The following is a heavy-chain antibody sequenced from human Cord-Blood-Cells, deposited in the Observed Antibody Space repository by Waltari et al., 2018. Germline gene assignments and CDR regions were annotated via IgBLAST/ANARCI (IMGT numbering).Heavy chain of an antibody. J-gene: IGHJ3*02. Sequence: QVQLVESGGGVVQPGGSLGLSCAAPGFTFRSSGMHWVRQAPGQGLEWVAFIWYDGSNKYYADSVKGRFTISRDNSKNTLYLQMNSLRAEDTAVYYCAKGVTYYDFWSGYYPDAFDIWGQGTMVTVSA. D-gene: IGHD3-3*01. CDR2: IWYDGSNK. V-gene: IGHV3-30*02. CDR1: GFTFRSSG. CDR3: AKGVTYYDFWSGYYPDAFDI.